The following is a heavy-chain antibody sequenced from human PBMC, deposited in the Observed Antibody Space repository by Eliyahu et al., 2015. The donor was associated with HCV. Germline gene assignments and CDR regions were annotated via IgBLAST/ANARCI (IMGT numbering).Heavy chain of an antibody. CDR3: ARNSYDIRYGYYFDL. D-gene: IGHD2-15*01. Sequence: VQLVESGGVLVQPGESLRLPCEAAGFTVSKAYMSWVRQAPGKGLEWVSILYSSGQTYYADSLQDRFTISRDSSKNTLFLQLNNLRAEDTALYYCARNSYDIRYGYYFDLWGRGTLVTVSS. V-gene: IGHV3-66*01. CDR2: LYSSGQT. J-gene: IGHJ2*01. CDR1: GFTVSKAY.